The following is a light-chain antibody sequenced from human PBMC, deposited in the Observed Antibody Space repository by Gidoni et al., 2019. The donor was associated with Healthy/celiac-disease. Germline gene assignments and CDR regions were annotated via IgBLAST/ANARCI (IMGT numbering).Light chain of an antibody. V-gene: IGLV2-14*01. J-gene: IGLJ2*01. Sequence: QSALTQPASVSGSPGHSITISFTVTSSDVGGYNYVSWYQQHPGKAPKLMIYEVSNRPSGVSNRFSGSKSGNTASLTIAGLQAEDEADNYCSSYTSSSTPVFGGGTKLTVL. CDR1: SSDVGGYNY. CDR3: SSYTSSSTPV. CDR2: EVS.